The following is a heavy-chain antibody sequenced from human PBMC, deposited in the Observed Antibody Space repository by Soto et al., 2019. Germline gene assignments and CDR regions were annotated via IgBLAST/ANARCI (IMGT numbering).Heavy chain of an antibody. V-gene: IGHV1-3*01. CDR2: INAGNGNT. CDR3: ARDGSEDFWSGYYSYYEYGVDV. D-gene: IGHD3-3*01. Sequence: ASVKVSCKASGYTFTSYAMHWVRQAPGQRLEWMGWINAGNGNTKYSQKFQGRVTITRDTSASTAYMELSSLRSEDTAVYYCARDGSEDFWSGYYSYYEYGVDVWREGTTVT. J-gene: IGHJ6*02. CDR1: GYTFTSYA.